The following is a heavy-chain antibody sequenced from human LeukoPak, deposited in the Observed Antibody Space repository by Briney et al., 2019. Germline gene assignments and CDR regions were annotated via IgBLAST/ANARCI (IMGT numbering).Heavy chain of an antibody. Sequence: ASVKVSCKASGYTFTSYGVSWVRQAPGEGLEWMGWISTYNGNTNYAQKIQGRVNMTTDTSTSTAYMELRSLRSDDTAVYYCARDQGYYFDYWGQGTLVTVSS. V-gene: IGHV1-18*01. CDR3: ARDQGYYFDY. CDR1: GYTFTSYG. CDR2: ISTYNGNT. J-gene: IGHJ4*02.